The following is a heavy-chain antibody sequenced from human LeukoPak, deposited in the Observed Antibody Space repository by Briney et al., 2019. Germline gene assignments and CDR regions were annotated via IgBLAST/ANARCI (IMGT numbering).Heavy chain of an antibody. Sequence: GASVKVSFKASGGTFSSYAISWVRQAPGQGLEWMGGIIPIFGTANYAQKFQGRVTITADESTSTAYMELSSLRSEDTAVYYCASRDGYKADYWGQGTLVTVSS. D-gene: IGHD5-24*01. CDR3: ASRDGYKADY. CDR1: GGTFSSYA. CDR2: IIPIFGTA. J-gene: IGHJ4*02. V-gene: IGHV1-69*13.